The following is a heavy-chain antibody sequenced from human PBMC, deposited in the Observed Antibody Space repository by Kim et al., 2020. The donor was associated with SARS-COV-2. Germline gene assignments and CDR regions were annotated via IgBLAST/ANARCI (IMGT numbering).Heavy chain of an antibody. Sequence: GGSLRLSCAASGFTFSSYSMNWVRQAPGKGLEWVSSISSSSSYIYYADSVKGRFTISRDNAKNSLYLQMNSLRAEDTAVYYCARVSNTMIVVNAFDIWGQGTMVTVSS. V-gene: IGHV3-21*01. D-gene: IGHD3-22*01. J-gene: IGHJ3*02. CDR2: ISSSSSYI. CDR3: ARVSNTMIVVNAFDI. CDR1: GFTFSSYS.